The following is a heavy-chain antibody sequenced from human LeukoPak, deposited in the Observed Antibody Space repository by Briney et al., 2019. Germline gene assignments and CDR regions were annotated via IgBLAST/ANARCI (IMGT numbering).Heavy chain of an antibody. V-gene: IGHV4-39*07. J-gene: IGHJ6*02. D-gene: IGHD2-2*01. Sequence: PSETLSLTCTVSGGSISSSSYYWSWIRQPPGKGLEWIGEINHSGSTNYNPSLKSRVTISVDTSKNQFSLKLSSVTAADTAVYYCARGPGRIVVPAVGYYYYYGMDVWGQGTTVTVSS. CDR2: INHSGST. CDR3: ARGPGRIVVPAVGYYYYYGMDV. CDR1: GGSISSSSYY.